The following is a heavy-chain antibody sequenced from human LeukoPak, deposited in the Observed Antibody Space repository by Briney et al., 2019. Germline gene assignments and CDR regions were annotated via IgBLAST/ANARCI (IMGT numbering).Heavy chain of an antibody. CDR2: ISGSGINT. CDR1: GFTFSSYG. V-gene: IGHV3-23*01. Sequence: GGSLRLSCAASGFTFSSYGMNWVRQAPGKGLEWVSAISGSGINTYYADSVKGRFTISRDNSKNTLYLQMNSLRAEDTALYYCAKDRMDPVNYWGQGTLVTVSS. CDR3: AKDRMDPVNY. J-gene: IGHJ4*02. D-gene: IGHD2-2*03.